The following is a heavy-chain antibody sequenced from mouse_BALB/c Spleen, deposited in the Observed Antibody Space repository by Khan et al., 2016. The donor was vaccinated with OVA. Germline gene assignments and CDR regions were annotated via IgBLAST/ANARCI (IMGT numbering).Heavy chain of an antibody. J-gene: IGHJ3*01. Sequence: EVELVESGGDLVKPGGSLKLSCAASGFTFSSYGMSWVRQTPDKRLEWVATISSGGDYTYYPDSVKGRFTISRDNAKNTLYLQMSSLKSEDTAMDCCASHLTGSFAYWGQGTLVTVSA. CDR2: ISSGGDYT. CDR1: GFTFSSYG. D-gene: IGHD4-1*01. CDR3: ASHLTGSFAY. V-gene: IGHV5-6*01.